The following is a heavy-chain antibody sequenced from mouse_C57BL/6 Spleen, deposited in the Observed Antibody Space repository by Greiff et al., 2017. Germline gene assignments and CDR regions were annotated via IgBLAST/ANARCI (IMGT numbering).Heavy chain of an antibody. Sequence: VQLQQSGPELVKPGASVKISCKASGYSFTGYYMNWVKQSPEKSLEWIGEINPSTGGTTYNQKFKAKATLTVDKSSSTAYMQLKSLTSEDSAVYYCARALYGNYVGFDYWGQGTTLTVSS. V-gene: IGHV1-42*01. D-gene: IGHD2-1*01. CDR3: ARALYGNYVGFDY. J-gene: IGHJ2*01. CDR1: GYSFTGYY. CDR2: INPSTGGT.